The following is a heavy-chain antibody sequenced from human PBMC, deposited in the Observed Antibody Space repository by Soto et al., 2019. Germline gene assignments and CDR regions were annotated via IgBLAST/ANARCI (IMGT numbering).Heavy chain of an antibody. J-gene: IGHJ4*02. D-gene: IGHD2-21*01. CDR2: IIPIFGTA. Sequence: SVQVSCTASGGPFSSYAISWVRQAPGQGLEWMGGIIPIFGTANYAQKFQGRVTITADESTSKAYMELSSLRSEDTAVYYWARSPLSLLGLDDWGQGTLVTVAS. CDR3: ARSPLSLLGLDD. V-gene: IGHV1-69*01. CDR1: GGPFSSYA.